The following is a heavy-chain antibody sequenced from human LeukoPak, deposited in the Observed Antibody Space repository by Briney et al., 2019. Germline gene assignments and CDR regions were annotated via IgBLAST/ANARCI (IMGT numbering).Heavy chain of an antibody. CDR1: GDSVSSHDAA. CDR3: AREVVVPAAIRTDAFDI. V-gene: IGHV6-1*01. J-gene: IGHJ3*02. Sequence: SQTLSLTCAISGDSVSSHDAAWNWIRQSPSRGLEWLGRTYYRSRWLNDYALSVKSRVTINPDTSKNQFSLKLSSVTAADTAVYYCAREVVVPAAIRTDAFDIWGQGTMVTVSS. CDR2: TYYRSRWLN. D-gene: IGHD2-2*01.